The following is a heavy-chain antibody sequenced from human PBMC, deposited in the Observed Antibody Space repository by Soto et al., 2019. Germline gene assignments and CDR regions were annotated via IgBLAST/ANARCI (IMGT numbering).Heavy chain of an antibody. Sequence: QVQLVESGGGVVQPGRPLRLSCAASGFTFSRYGVHWVRQAPGKGLEWVSFISYDGSRTYYADSVKGRFTISRDNSKNTVCLQMDRLRAEDTAVYYCAKNLLEEPAEYYDPKADALDTWGQGTMVTVSS. CDR1: GFTFSRYG. CDR3: AKNLLEEPAEYYDPKADALDT. J-gene: IGHJ3*02. CDR2: ISYDGSRT. V-gene: IGHV3-33*06. D-gene: IGHD3-16*01.